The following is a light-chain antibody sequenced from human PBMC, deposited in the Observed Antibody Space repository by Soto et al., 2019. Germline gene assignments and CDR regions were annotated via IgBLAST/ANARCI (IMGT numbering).Light chain of an antibody. J-gene: IGLJ1*01. V-gene: IGLV1-51*02. Sequence: QSVLTQPPSVSAAPGQKVVISCSGRNSNIGDNFVSWYQLLPGTAPKLVIYDNNKRPSGIPDRFSGSKSGTSATLGITGLQAGDKADYYCGTWKKRLNVYVFGPGTKVTAL. CDR3: GTWKKRLNVYV. CDR1: NSNIGDNF. CDR2: DNN.